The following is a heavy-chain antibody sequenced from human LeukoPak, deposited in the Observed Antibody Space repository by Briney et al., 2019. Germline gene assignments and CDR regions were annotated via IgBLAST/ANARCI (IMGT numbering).Heavy chain of an antibody. J-gene: IGHJ4*02. CDR1: GGSFSGYY. D-gene: IGHD3-22*01. V-gene: IGHV4-34*01. CDR3: ARGAQTYYDKSPVDY. Sequence: SETLSLTCAVYGGSFSGYYWSWIRQPPGKGLEWIGEINHSGSTNYNPSLKSRVTISVDTSKSQFSLKLNSMTAADTAVYYCARGAQTYYDKSPVDYWGQGTLVTVSS. CDR2: INHSGST.